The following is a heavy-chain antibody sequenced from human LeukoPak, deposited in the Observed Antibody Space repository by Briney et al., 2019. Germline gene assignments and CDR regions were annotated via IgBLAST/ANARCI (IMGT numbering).Heavy chain of an antibody. CDR3: ANGNSPDRFDY. J-gene: IGHJ4*02. CDR2: IYYSGST. D-gene: IGHD4-23*01. V-gene: IGHV4-59*01. Sequence: ASETLSLTCTVSGGSISSYYWSWIRQPPGKGLEWTGYIYYSGSTNYNPSLKSRVTISVDTSKNQFSLKLSSVTAADTAVYYCANGNSPDRFDYWGQGTLVTVSS. CDR1: GGSISSYY.